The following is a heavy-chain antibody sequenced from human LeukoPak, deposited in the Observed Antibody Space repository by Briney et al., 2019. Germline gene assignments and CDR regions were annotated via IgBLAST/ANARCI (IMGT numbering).Heavy chain of an antibody. CDR2: IYPGDSDT. CDR3: ARQVYGSGSSSYWYFDL. CDR1: GYSFTSYW. V-gene: IGHV5-51*01. Sequence: GESLKISCKGSGYSFTSYWIGWVRQVPGKGLEWMGIIYPGDSDTRYSPSFQGQVTISADKSISTAYLQWSSLKASDTAMYYCARQVYGSGSSSYWYFDLWGRGTLVTVSS. D-gene: IGHD3-10*01. J-gene: IGHJ2*01.